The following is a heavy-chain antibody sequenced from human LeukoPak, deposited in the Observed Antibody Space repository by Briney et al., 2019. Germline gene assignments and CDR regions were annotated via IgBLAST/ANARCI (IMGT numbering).Heavy chain of an antibody. V-gene: IGHV1-8*03. J-gene: IGHJ6*03. CDR2: MNPNSGNT. Sequence: ASVKVSCKASGYTFTSYDINWVRQATGQGLEWMGWMNPNSGNTGYAQKFQGRVTITRNTSISTAYMELSSLRSEDTAVYYCARTGGGDYYYYHYMDVWGKGTTVTVSS. CDR1: GYTFTSYD. D-gene: IGHD1-14*01. CDR3: ARTGGGDYYYYHYMDV.